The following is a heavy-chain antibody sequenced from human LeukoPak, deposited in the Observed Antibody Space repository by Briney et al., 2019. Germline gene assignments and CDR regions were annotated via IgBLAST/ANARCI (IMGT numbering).Heavy chain of an antibody. V-gene: IGHV4-59*01. CDR2: IYYSGST. D-gene: IGHD3-3*01. CDR3: AREVVWSGMLASYYMDV. Sequence: SETLSLTCTVSGGSISSYYWSWIRQPPGKGLEWIGYIYYSGSTNYNPSLKSRVTISVDTSKNQFSLKLSSVTAADTAVYYCAREVVWSGMLASYYMDVWGKGTTVTVSS. CDR1: GGSISSYY. J-gene: IGHJ6*03.